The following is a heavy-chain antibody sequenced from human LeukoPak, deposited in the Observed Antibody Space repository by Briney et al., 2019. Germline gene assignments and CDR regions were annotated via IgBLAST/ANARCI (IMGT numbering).Heavy chain of an antibody. CDR2: ISSSGSTI. J-gene: IGHJ5*02. D-gene: IGHD3-10*01. Sequence: GGSLRLSCAASGFTFSSYEMNWVRQAPGKGLEWVSYISSSGSTIYYADSVKGRFTISRDNAKNSLYLQMHSLRAEDTAVYYCAREGSGSIYNWFDPWGQGTLVTVSS. CDR1: GFTFSSYE. V-gene: IGHV3-48*03. CDR3: AREGSGSIYNWFDP.